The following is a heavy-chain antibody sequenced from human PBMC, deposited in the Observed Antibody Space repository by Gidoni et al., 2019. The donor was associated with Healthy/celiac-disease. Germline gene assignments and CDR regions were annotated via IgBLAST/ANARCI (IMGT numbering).Heavy chain of an antibody. Sequence: EVQLVESGGGLVRPGGSLRLSCAASGFTFSNAWMNWVRQAPGKGLEWVGRIKSKTDGGTTDYAAPVKGRFTISRDDSKNTLYLQMNSLKTEDTAVYYCTTDLPGYNWNYYCYGMDVWGQGTTVTVSS. CDR3: TTDLPGYNWNYYCYGMDV. V-gene: IGHV3-15*07. J-gene: IGHJ6*02. D-gene: IGHD1-20*01. CDR1: GFTFSNAW. CDR2: IKSKTDGGTT.